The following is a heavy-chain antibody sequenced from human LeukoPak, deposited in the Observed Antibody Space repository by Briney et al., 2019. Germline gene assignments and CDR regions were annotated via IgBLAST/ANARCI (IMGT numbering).Heavy chain of an antibody. V-gene: IGHV3-30*19. CDR2: ISYDGSNK. J-gene: IGHJ4*02. Sequence: GGSLRLSCAASGFSFSGYWMSWVRQAPGKGLEWVAVISYDGSNKYYADSVKGRFTISRDNSKNTLYLQMNSLRAEDTAVYYCARGGAAAGTSTGDFDYWGQGTLVTVSS. CDR1: GFSFSGYW. D-gene: IGHD6-13*01. CDR3: ARGGAAAGTSTGDFDY.